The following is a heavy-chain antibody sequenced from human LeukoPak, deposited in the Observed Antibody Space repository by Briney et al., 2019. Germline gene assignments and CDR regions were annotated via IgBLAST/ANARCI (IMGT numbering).Heavy chain of an antibody. CDR1: GFTFSSYA. J-gene: IGHJ4*02. V-gene: IGHV3-23*01. Sequence: GGSLRLSCAASGFTFSSYAMSCVRQAPEKGLEWVSTISGSGGGTYYADSVKGRFTISRDDSKNTLYLQMNSLRAEDTAVYYCVKDLGRYRNNCFDYWGQGTLVTVSS. CDR3: VKDLGRYRNNCFDY. D-gene: IGHD1-26*01. CDR2: ISGSGGGT.